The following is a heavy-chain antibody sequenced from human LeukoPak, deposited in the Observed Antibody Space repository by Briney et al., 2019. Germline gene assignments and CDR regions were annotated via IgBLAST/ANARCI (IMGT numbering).Heavy chain of an antibody. V-gene: IGHV1-3*01. J-gene: IGHJ6*02. CDR1: GYTFTSYA. Sequence: ASVKVSCKASGYTFTSYAMHWVRQAPGQRLEWMGWINAGNGNTKYSQKFQGRVTITRDTSASTAYMELSSLRSEDTAVYYCARDIVVVPAAIRDYYYYGTDVWGQGTTVTVSS. CDR2: INAGNGNT. D-gene: IGHD2-2*02. CDR3: ARDIVVVPAAIRDYYYYGTDV.